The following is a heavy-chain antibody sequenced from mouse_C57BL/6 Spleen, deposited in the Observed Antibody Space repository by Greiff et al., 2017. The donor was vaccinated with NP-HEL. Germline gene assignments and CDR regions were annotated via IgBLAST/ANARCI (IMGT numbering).Heavy chain of an antibody. D-gene: IGHD3-2*02. Sequence: QVQLKESGPELVKPGASVKISCKASGYSFTSYYIHWVKQRPGQGLEWIGWIYPGSGSTKYNEKFKGKATLTADTSSSTAYMQLSSLTSEDSAVYYCARGGAAQAWFAYWGQGTLVTVSA. CDR2: IYPGSGST. CDR3: ARGGAAQAWFAY. V-gene: IGHV1-66*01. CDR1: GYSFTSYY. J-gene: IGHJ3*01.